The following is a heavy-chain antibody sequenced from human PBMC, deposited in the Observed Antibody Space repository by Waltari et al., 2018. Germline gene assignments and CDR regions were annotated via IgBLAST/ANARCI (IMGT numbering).Heavy chain of an antibody. D-gene: IGHD4-17*01. V-gene: IGHV3-30*02. CDR1: ASTFSGYG. Sequence: QVQLVASGGGVVQPGGSLRLSCAASASTFSGYGLHWVRQAPGKGLEWVAFITFDGTNKYYADSVKGRFTISRDNPKNTMFLQMNSLRPDDTAIYYCASIFAGTAVTTIQPIDIWGQGTMVTVSS. CDR3: ASIFAGTAVTTIQPIDI. J-gene: IGHJ3*02. CDR2: ITFDGTNK.